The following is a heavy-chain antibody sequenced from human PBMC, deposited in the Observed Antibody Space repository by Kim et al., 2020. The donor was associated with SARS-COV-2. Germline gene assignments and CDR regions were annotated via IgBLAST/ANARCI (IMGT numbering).Heavy chain of an antibody. CDR2: IYYSGST. CDR1: GGSISSYY. J-gene: IGHJ5*02. Sequence: SETLSLTCTVSGGSISSYYWSWIRQPPGKGLEWIGYIYYSGSTNYNPSLKSRVTISVDTSKNQFSLKLSSVTAADTAVYYCARDGSEWERANWFDPWGQGTLVTVSS. CDR3: ARDGSEWERANWFDP. V-gene: IGHV4-59*01. D-gene: IGHD1-26*01.